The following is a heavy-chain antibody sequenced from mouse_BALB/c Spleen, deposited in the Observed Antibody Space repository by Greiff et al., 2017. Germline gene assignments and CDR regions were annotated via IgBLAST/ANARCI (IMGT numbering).Heavy chain of an antibody. CDR1: GFTFSSFG. CDR3: ARGNYDYYYAMDY. D-gene: IGHD2-4*01. CDR2: ISSGSSTI. Sequence: EVQRVESGGGLVQPGGSRKLSCAASGFTFSSFGMHWVRQAPEKGLEWVAYISSGSSTIYYADTVKGRFTISRDNPKNTLFLQMTSLRSEDTAMYYCARGNYDYYYAMDYWGQGTSVTVSS. J-gene: IGHJ4*01. V-gene: IGHV5-17*02.